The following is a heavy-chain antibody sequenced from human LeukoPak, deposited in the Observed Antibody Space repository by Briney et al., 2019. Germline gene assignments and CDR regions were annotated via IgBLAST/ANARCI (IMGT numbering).Heavy chain of an antibody. CDR3: ARVDYGDYYFDY. CDR2: MNPNSGNT. CDR1: GYTFTSYD. J-gene: IGHJ4*02. V-gene: IGHV1-8*03. D-gene: IGHD4-17*01. Sequence: ASVKVSCKASGYTFTSYDINWVRQATGQGLEWMGWMNPNSGNTGYAQKFQGRVTITRNTSISTAYMELRSLRSDDTAVYYCARVDYGDYYFDYWGQGTLVTVSS.